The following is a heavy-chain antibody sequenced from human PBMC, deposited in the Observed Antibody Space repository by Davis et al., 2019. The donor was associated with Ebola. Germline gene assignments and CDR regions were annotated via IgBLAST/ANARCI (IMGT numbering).Heavy chain of an antibody. J-gene: IGHJ4*02. Sequence: GESLKISCAASGFTVSSNYMSWVRQAPGKGLEWVSVIYSGGSTYYADSVKGRFTISRDNSKNTLYLQMNSLRAEDTAVYYCAREVRDEITMIFDYWGQGTLVTVSS. CDR2: IYSGGST. D-gene: IGHD3-22*01. CDR1: GFTVSSNY. V-gene: IGHV3-53*01. CDR3: AREVRDEITMIFDY.